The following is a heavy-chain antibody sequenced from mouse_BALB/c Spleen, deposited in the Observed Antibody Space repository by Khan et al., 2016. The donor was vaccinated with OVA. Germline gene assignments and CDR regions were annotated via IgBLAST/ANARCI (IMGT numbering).Heavy chain of an antibody. D-gene: IGHD2-14*01. J-gene: IGHJ2*01. CDR1: GYTFTSYV. CDR2: IYPFNDDT. Sequence: IQLVQSGPELVKPGASVKMSCEASGYTFTSYVIHWVKQKLGQGLEWIGYIYPFNDDTKYNEKFKGKATLTSDTSSSPAYMELRCLTSEDSAVYYCPKNLRYDVYFDFRGPGTTPPVSS. CDR3: PKNLRYDVYFDF. V-gene: IGHV1S136*01.